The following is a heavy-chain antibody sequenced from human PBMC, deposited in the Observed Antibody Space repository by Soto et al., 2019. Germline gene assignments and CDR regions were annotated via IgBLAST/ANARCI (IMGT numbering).Heavy chain of an antibody. Sequence: VGSLRLSCVDSGFTFSRYSMNWGRQAPGRGLEWVSSISSDSTYIYYADTVKGRFTISRDNAKSSLYLQMNSLRADDTALYYCASRRRGESASPYDAFELWGQGTMLTVSS. CDR1: GFTFSRYS. D-gene: IGHD3-16*01. J-gene: IGHJ3*01. CDR3: ASRRRGESASPYDAFEL. V-gene: IGHV3-21*01. CDR2: ISSDSTYI.